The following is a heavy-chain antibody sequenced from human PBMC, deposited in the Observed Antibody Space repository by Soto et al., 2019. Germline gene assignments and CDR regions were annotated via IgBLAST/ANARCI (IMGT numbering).Heavy chain of an antibody. Sequence: GASVKVSCKASGYTFTTCDIHWVRQAPGRGLEWMGWMNPSTGKTGNAQRFQGRVTMTRDTSTSTAYREVSSLRSEDTGVYYCVRRKERSGPHYFDAWGQGTLVTVSS. CDR2: MNPSTGKT. CDR1: GYTFTTCD. V-gene: IGHV1-8*02. D-gene: IGHD6-25*01. CDR3: VRRKERSGPHYFDA. J-gene: IGHJ4*02.